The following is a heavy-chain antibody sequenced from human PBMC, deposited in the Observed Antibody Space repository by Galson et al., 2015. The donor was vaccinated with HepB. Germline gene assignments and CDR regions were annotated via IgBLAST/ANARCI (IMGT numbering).Heavy chain of an antibody. D-gene: IGHD3-22*01. V-gene: IGHV3-21*01. CDR1: GFTFSSYS. Sequence: SLRLSCAASGFTFSSYSMNWVRQAPGKGLEWVSSISSSSSYIYYADSVKGRFTISRDNAKNSLYLQMNSLRAEDTAVYYCARERYYYDSSGYYYDYWGQGTLVTVSS. CDR3: ARERYYYDSSGYYYDY. J-gene: IGHJ4*02. CDR2: ISSSSSYI.